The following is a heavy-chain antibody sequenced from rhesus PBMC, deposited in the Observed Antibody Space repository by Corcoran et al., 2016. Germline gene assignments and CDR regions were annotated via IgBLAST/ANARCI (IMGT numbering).Heavy chain of an antibody. CDR3: ARSIVGAIVFDY. V-gene: IGHV4-160*01. J-gene: IGHJ4*01. Sequence: QVQLQESGPGLVKPSETLSLTCAVSGGSISSNYWSWIRQPPGKGLEWIGRIYGSGGCTDYTPSLKSRVTISTDTAKNQFSLKLSSVTAADTAVYYCARSIVGAIVFDYWGQGVLVTVSS. CDR1: GGSISSNY. CDR2: IYGSGGCT. D-gene: IGHD1-44*02.